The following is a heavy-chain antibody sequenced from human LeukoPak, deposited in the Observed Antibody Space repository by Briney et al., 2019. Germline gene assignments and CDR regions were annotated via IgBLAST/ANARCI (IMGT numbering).Heavy chain of an antibody. V-gene: IGHV1-18*01. CDR2: ISAYNGNT. Sequence: GASVKVSCKASGYTFTSYGISWVRQAPGQGLEWMGWISAYNGNTNNAQKLQGRVTMTTDTSTSTAYMELRSLRSDDTAVYYCARSPMVRGNDAFDIWGQGTMVTVSS. D-gene: IGHD3-10*01. CDR3: ARSPMVRGNDAFDI. CDR1: GYTFTSYG. J-gene: IGHJ3*02.